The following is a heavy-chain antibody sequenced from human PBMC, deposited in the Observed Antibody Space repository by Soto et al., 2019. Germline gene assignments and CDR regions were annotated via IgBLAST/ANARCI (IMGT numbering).Heavy chain of an antibody. D-gene: IGHD3-3*01. J-gene: IGHJ4*02. CDR3: ARDALRFLEWLPNANFDY. Sequence: GGSLRFSCAASGFTFSSYSMNWVRQAPGKGLEWVSYISSSSSTIYYADSVKGRFTISRDNAKNSLYLQMNSLRDEDTAVYYCARDALRFLEWLPNANFDYWGQGTLVTVSS. V-gene: IGHV3-48*02. CDR2: ISSSSSTI. CDR1: GFTFSSYS.